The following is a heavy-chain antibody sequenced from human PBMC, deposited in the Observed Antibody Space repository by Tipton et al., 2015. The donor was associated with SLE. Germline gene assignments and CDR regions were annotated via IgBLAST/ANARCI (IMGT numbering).Heavy chain of an antibody. CDR3: ARAPDNWNHDY. J-gene: IGHJ4*02. CDR1: GASISSSSNF. D-gene: IGHD1-20*01. CDR2: IHSSGST. V-gene: IGHV4-39*02. Sequence: GASISSSSNFWGWIRQPPGQGLEWIGSIHSSGSTHYNPSLKSRVTISVETSKSHFSLKLSSVTAADTAVYYCARAPDNWNHDYWGQGTLVTVSS.